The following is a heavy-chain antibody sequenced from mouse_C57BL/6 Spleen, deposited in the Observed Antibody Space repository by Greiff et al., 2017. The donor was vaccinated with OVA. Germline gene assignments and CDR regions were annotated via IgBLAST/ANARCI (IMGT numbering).Heavy chain of an antibody. J-gene: IGHJ2*01. Sequence: VQLVESGAELVRPGASVTLSCKASGYTFTDYEMHWVKQTPVHGLEWIGAIDPETGGTAYNQKFKGKAILTADKSSSTAYMELRSLTSEDSAVYYCTRSRDYEVDYWGQGTTLTVSS. CDR2: IDPETGGT. V-gene: IGHV1-15*01. CDR1: GYTFTDYE. CDR3: TRSRDYEVDY. D-gene: IGHD2-4*01.